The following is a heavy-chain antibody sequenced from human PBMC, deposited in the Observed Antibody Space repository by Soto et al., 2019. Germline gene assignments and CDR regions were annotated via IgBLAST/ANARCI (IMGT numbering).Heavy chain of an antibody. V-gene: IGHV1-2*02. J-gene: IGHJ6*02. D-gene: IGHD2-2*02. Sequence: SGQVSFKASWYTFICYYIHWLREAPGQGLEWMGWINPNSGGTNYAQNFQGRVTVTRDTPTSTAYMELSRLTSDDTAVYYCARSLTEGYCTITGCYTRPLYGMDVWGQGTTVTV. CDR3: ARSLTEGYCTITGCYTRPLYGMDV. CDR1: WYTFICYY. CDR2: INPNSGGT.